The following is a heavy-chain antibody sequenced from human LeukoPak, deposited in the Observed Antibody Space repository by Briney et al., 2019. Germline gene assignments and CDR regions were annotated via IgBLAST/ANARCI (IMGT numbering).Heavy chain of an antibody. D-gene: IGHD2-2*01. V-gene: IGHV1-18*01. CDR1: GYSFTRNG. CDR3: ARDVNYAFDH. J-gene: IGHJ5*02. Sequence: GASVKVSCKASGYSFTRNGISRVRQAPGQGLEWMAWISTDSGNTKYAQNLQDRVTLTTDTSTSTAYMELRRLRSDDTAFYYCARDVNYAFDHWGQGTLVTVSS. CDR2: ISTDSGNT.